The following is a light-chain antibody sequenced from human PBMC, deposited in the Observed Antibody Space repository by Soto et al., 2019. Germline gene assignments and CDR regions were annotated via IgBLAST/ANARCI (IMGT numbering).Light chain of an antibody. CDR1: SSDVGGYNY. J-gene: IGLJ2*01. CDR2: EVT. CDR3: SSYAGSNFVV. Sequence: QSALTQPPSASGSPGQSVTISCTGTSSDVGGYNYVSWYQQHPGNAPKLMIYEVTKRPSGVPDLFSGSKSDNTASLTVSGLQAEDEAAYYCSSYAGSNFVVFGGGTKLTVL. V-gene: IGLV2-8*01.